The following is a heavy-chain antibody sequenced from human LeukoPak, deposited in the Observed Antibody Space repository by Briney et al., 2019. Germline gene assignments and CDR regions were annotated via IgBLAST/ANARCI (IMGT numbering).Heavy chain of an antibody. J-gene: IGHJ5*02. Sequence: GASVKVSCKASGYTFTSYGISWVRQAPGQGLEWMGWISAYNGNTNYAQKLQGRVTMTTDTSTSTAYMELRSLRSDGTAVYYCARDPGPSRYFDWLIPGDSNWFDPWGQGTLVTVSS. CDR1: GYTFTSYG. CDR2: ISAYNGNT. V-gene: IGHV1-18*01. D-gene: IGHD3-9*01. CDR3: ARDPGPSRYFDWLIPGDSNWFDP.